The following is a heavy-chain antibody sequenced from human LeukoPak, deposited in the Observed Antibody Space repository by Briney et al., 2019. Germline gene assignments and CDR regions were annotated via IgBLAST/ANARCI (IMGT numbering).Heavy chain of an antibody. CDR2: ISAYNGNT. D-gene: IGHD6-6*01. CDR1: GGTFSSYA. Sequence: ASVKVSCKASGGTFSSYAISWVRQAPGQGLEWMGWISAYNGNTNYAQKLQGRVTLTTDTSTSTAYMELRSLRSDDTAVYYCASSSYSSSSVDYWGQGTLVTVSS. V-gene: IGHV1-18*01. CDR3: ASSSYSSSSVDY. J-gene: IGHJ4*02.